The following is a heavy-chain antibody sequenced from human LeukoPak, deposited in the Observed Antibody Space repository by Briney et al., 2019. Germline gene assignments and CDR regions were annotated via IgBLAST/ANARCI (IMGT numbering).Heavy chain of an antibody. CDR1: GGTFSSYA. CDR3: ARAGLAMVNYYFDY. V-gene: IGHV1-69*04. J-gene: IGHJ4*02. CDR2: IIPILGIA. D-gene: IGHD5-18*01. Sequence: GASVKVSCKASGGTFSSYAISWVRQAPRQGLEWMGRIIPILGIANYAQKFQGRVTITADKSTSTAYMELSSLRSEDTAVYYCARAGLAMVNYYFDYWGQGTLVTVSS.